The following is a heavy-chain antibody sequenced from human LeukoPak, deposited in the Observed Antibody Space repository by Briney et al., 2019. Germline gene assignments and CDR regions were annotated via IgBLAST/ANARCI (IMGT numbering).Heavy chain of an antibody. CDR2: IRSKAYGCTT. CDR1: GFTFGDYA. V-gene: IGHV3-49*03. Sequence: QPGRSLRLSCTASGFTFGDYAMSWFRQAPGKGLEWVGFIRSKAYGCTTEYAASVKGRFTISRDDSKSIAYLQMNSLKTEDTAVYYCTRAPYYYDSSGYYRSYDYYYYYYMDVWGKGTTVTVSS. CDR3: TRAPYYYDSSGYYRSYDYYYYYYMDV. J-gene: IGHJ6*03. D-gene: IGHD3-22*01.